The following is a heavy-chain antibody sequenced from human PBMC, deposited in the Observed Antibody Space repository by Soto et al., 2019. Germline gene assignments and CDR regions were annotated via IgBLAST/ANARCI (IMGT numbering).Heavy chain of an antibody. V-gene: IGHV1-69*13. D-gene: IGHD3-9*01. CDR2: IIPIFGTA. Sequence: GASVKVSCKASGGTFSSYAISWVRQAPGQGLEWMGGIIPIFGTANYAQKFQGRVTITADESTSTAYMELSSLRSEDTALYYCARVTNYDILTGANPKDYYYYGMDVWGQGTTVTVSS. J-gene: IGHJ6*02. CDR1: GGTFSSYA. CDR3: ARVTNYDILTGANPKDYYYYGMDV.